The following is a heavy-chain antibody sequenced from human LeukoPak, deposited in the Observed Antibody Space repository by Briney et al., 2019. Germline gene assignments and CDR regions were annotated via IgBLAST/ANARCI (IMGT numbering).Heavy chain of an antibody. V-gene: IGHV1-24*01. CDR1: GYTLTELS. D-gene: IGHD3-10*01. CDR2: FDPEDGET. Sequence: ASVKVSCKVSGYTLTELSMHWVRQAPGKGLEWMGGFDPEDGETIYAQKFQGRVTMTEDTSTDTAYMELSSLRSEDTAVYYCALLWIGESEYNWFDPWGQGTLVTVSS. J-gene: IGHJ5*02. CDR3: ALLWIGESEYNWFDP.